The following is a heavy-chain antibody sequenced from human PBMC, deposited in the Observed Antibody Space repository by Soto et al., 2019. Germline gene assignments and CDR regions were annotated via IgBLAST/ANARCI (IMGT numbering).Heavy chain of an antibody. J-gene: IGHJ6*02. Sequence: QVQLVASGGGVVQPGRSLRLSCAASGFTFSSYAMHWVRQAPGTGLEWVAVISYDGSNKYYADSVKGRFTISRDNSKNTLYLQMNSLRAEDTAVYYCARGNDFWSGSAFYGMDVWGQGTTVTVSS. CDR1: GFTFSSYA. CDR3: ARGNDFWSGSAFYGMDV. D-gene: IGHD3-3*01. V-gene: IGHV3-30-3*01. CDR2: ISYDGSNK.